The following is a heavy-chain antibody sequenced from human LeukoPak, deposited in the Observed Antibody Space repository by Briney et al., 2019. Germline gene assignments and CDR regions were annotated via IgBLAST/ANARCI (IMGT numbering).Heavy chain of an antibody. V-gene: IGHV4-34*01. D-gene: IGHD3-3*01. J-gene: IGHJ6*02. Sequence: SETLSLTCAVYGGSFSGYYWSWIRQPPGKGLEWIGEINHSGSTNYNPSLKSRVTISVDTSKNQFSLKLSSVTAADTAVYYCARDSPYDFWSGYSINYYYYYGMDVWGQGTTVTVSS. CDR1: GGSFSGYY. CDR2: INHSGST. CDR3: ARDSPYDFWSGYSINYYYYYGMDV.